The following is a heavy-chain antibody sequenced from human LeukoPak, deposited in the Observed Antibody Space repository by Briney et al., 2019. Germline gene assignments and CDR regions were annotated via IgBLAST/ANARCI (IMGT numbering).Heavy chain of an antibody. D-gene: IGHD6-19*01. CDR1: GFTFNIYE. Sequence: GGSLRLSCVASGFTFNIYEMNWVRQAPGKGLEWVSSISSSSNYIHYADSVKGRFTISRDNAKNSLYLQMNSLRAEDTAVYFCARGTLGAWGWWGQGTLVTVSS. J-gene: IGHJ4*02. V-gene: IGHV3-21*01. CDR3: ARGTLGAWGW. CDR2: ISSSSNYI.